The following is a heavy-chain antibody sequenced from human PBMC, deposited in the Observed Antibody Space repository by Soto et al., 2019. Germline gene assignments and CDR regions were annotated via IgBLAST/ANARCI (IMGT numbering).Heavy chain of an antibody. Sequence: SETLSLTCAVSGTSISSTFWWTWVRQPPGKGLEWIGEVYHTGTTNYNPSLKSRVTISVDKSNNQFSLELSSVTAADTAVYYCARFNSGSYYEAFDIWGQGTMVTVSS. V-gene: IGHV4-4*02. CDR3: ARFNSGSYYEAFDI. D-gene: IGHD1-26*01. CDR2: VYHTGTT. CDR1: GTSISSTFW. J-gene: IGHJ3*02.